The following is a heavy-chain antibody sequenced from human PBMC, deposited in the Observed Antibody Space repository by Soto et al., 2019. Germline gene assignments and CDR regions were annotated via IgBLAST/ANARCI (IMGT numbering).Heavy chain of an antibody. Sequence: GASLKVSCKSSGYTFTSYDINWVRHATGQGLEWMGWMNPNSGNTGYAQKFQGRVTMTRNTSISTAYMELSSLRSEDTAVYYCAEGVFSGHVWGQGTTVTVSS. J-gene: IGHJ6*02. V-gene: IGHV1-8*01. CDR3: AEGVFSGHV. CDR1: GYTFTSYD. CDR2: MNPNSGNT.